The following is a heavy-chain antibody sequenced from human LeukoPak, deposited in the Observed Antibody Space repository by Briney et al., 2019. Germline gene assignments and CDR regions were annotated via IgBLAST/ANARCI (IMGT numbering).Heavy chain of an antibody. CDR2: MNPNSGNT. CDR1: GYTFTSYD. V-gene: IGHV1-8*03. CDR3: ARGTFPDDYGDLYYYYYMDV. J-gene: IGHJ6*03. D-gene: IGHD4-17*01. Sequence: GASVKVSCKASGYTFTSYDINWVRQATGQGLEWMGWMNPNSGNTGYAQKFQGRVTITRNTSISTAYMELSSLRSEDTAVYYCARGTFPDDYGDLYYYYYMDVWGKGTTVTVSS.